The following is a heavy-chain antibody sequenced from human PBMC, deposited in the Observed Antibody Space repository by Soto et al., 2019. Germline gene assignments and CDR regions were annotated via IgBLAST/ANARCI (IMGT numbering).Heavy chain of an antibody. CDR1: GGTFSSYA. V-gene: IGHV1-69*06. CDR3: TRGWETVGTTTPFAY. Sequence: QVQLVQSGAEVKKPGSSVKVSCKASGGTFSSYAISWVRQAPGQGLEWMGGIIPIFGTANYAQKFQGRVAITADKSTRTAYTELNSLRSEDTALYYCTRGWETVGTTTPFAYWGQGTLVTVSS. J-gene: IGHJ4*02. CDR2: IIPIFGTA. D-gene: IGHD1-26*01.